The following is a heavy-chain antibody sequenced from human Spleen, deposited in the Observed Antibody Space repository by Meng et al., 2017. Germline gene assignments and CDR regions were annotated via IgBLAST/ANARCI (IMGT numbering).Heavy chain of an antibody. J-gene: IGHJ4*02. V-gene: IGHV3-23*01. CDR2: ISSTGGAT. CDR1: GFTFSTVG. D-gene: IGHD4-11*01. Sequence: EVRLLESGGGLVQPGGSLRLSCAASGFTFSTVGMNRVRQAPGKGLEWVSTISSTGGATYYADSVKGRLTISRDNSKNTLYLQMNSLRAEDTAVYYCVPRTTYFDSWGLGTLVTVSS. CDR3: VPRTTYFDS.